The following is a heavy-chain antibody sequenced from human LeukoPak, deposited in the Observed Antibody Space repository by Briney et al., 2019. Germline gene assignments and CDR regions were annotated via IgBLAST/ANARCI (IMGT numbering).Heavy chain of an antibody. Sequence: SVTVSCTASGGTFISYAISWVRQAPGQGLEWMGGIIPIFGTANYAQKFQGRVTITADESTSTAYMELSSLRSEDTAVYYCANSQLAYCGGDCYSGFSFDYWGQGTLVTVSS. D-gene: IGHD2-21*02. CDR1: GGTFISYA. V-gene: IGHV1-69*13. CDR3: ANSQLAYCGGDCYSGFSFDY. J-gene: IGHJ4*02. CDR2: IIPIFGTA.